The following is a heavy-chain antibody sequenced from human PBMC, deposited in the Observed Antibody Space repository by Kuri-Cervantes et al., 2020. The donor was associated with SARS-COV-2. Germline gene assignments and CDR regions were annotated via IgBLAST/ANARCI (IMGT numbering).Heavy chain of an antibody. CDR1: GYSISSDAYY. Sequence: SETLSLTCAVSGYSISSDAYYWSWIRQPPGKGLVWIGSIYYSGSTYYNPSLKSRVTISVDTSKNQFSLKLSSVTAADTAVYYCARSVTKDFWSGVDIWGQGTMVTVSS. J-gene: IGHJ3*02. D-gene: IGHD3-3*01. CDR2: IYYSGST. CDR3: ARSVTKDFWSGVDI. V-gene: IGHV4-39*01.